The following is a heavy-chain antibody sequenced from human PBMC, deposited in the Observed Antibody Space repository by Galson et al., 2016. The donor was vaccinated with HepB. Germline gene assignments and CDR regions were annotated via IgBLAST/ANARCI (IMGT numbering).Heavy chain of an antibody. CDR2: ISYDGSNE. D-gene: IGHD2-15*01. J-gene: IGHJ4*02. CDR3: ATSPYCGGGSCYPGGY. Sequence: SLRLSCAASGFTFGSHAMHWVRQAPGKGLEWVAIISYDGSNELYVDSVKGRFIISRDNSKNTLYLQMNSLRANDTAVYYCATSPYCGGGSCYPGGYWGQGTLVTVSS. V-gene: IGHV3-30-3*01. CDR1: GFTFGSHA.